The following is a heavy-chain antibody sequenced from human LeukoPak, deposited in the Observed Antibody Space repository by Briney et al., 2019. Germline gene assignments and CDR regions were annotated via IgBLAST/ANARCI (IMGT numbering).Heavy chain of an antibody. J-gene: IGHJ3*02. CDR2: INTDGSST. D-gene: IGHD1-26*01. Sequence: PGGSLRLSCSASGFTLSSYWMHWVRQAPGKGLVWVPRINTDGSSTNYADSVKGRFTVSRDSAKNTLYLQMNSPRAEDTAVYYCARVIGWDEPFDIWGQGTMVTVSS. CDR3: ARVIGWDEPFDI. V-gene: IGHV3-74*01. CDR1: GFTLSSYW.